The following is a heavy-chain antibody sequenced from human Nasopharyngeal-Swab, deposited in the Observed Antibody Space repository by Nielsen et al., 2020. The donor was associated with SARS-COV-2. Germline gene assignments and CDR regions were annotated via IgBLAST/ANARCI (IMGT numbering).Heavy chain of an antibody. V-gene: IGHV5-51*01. CDR2: IYSGDSDT. D-gene: IGHD6-19*01. CDR3: ARHVGSGWYGVDY. J-gene: IGHJ4*02. CDR1: GYSFTSYW. Sequence: KVSCKGSGYSFTSYWIGWVRQMPGKGLEWMGIIYSGDSDTRYSPSFQGQVTISADKSISTAYLQWSSLKASDTAMYYCARHVGSGWYGVDYWGQGTLVTVSS.